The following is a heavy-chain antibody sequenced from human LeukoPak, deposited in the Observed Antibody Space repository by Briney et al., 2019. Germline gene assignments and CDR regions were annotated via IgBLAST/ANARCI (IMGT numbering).Heavy chain of an antibody. CDR3: ARVSDSSSWYSDY. CDR1: GYTFTGYY. CDR2: INPNSGGT. Sequence: ASVKVSCKASGYTFTGYYMHWVRQAPGQGLEWMGWINPNSGGTNYAQKFQGRVTMTRDTSISTAYMELSRLRSDDTAVYYCARVSDSSSWYSDYWGQGTLVTVSS. D-gene: IGHD6-13*01. J-gene: IGHJ4*02. V-gene: IGHV1-2*02.